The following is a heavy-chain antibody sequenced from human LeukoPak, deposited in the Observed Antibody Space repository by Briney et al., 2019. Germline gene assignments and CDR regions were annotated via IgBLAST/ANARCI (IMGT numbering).Heavy chain of an antibody. CDR2: IIGNGDRT. CDR1: GFTFSSYG. V-gene: IGHV3-23*01. J-gene: IGHJ6*03. D-gene: IGHD3-10*01. Sequence: GSLRLSCAASGFTFSSYGMSWVRQAPGKGLEWVSAIIGNGDRTYYADSVKGRFTISRDNSKNTLYLQMNSLRAEDTAVYYCAKGGRVGGGITMIRGVRNFYYYMDVWGKGTTVIISS. CDR3: AKGGRVGGGITMIRGVRNFYYYMDV.